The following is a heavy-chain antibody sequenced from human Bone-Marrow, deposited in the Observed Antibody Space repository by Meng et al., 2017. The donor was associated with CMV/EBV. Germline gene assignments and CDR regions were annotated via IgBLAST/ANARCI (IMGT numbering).Heavy chain of an antibody. CDR1: GLTFSSYS. CDR3: ARERYCSSTSCYTHYGMDV. D-gene: IGHD2-2*02. V-gene: IGHV3-53*05. Sequence: GASLKISCAASGLTFSSYSMNWVRQAPEKGLEWVSVIYSGGSTYYADSVKGRFTISRDNSKNTLYIQMNSLRAEDTAVYYCARERYCSSTSCYTHYGMDVWGQGTTVTVSS. CDR2: IYSGGST. J-gene: IGHJ6*02.